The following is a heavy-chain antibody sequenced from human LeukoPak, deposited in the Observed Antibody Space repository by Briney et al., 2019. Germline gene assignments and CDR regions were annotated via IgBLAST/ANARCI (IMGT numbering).Heavy chain of an antibody. J-gene: IGHJ4*02. Sequence: GGSLRLSCAASGFTFSSYSMNWVRQAPGKGLEWVSYISSSSTIYYADSVKGRFTISRDNAKNSLYLQMNSLRAEDTAVYYCARSGMITFGGVINDYWGQGTLVSVSS. CDR2: ISSSSTI. D-gene: IGHD3-16*01. V-gene: IGHV3-48*01. CDR1: GFTFSSYS. CDR3: ARSGMITFGGVINDY.